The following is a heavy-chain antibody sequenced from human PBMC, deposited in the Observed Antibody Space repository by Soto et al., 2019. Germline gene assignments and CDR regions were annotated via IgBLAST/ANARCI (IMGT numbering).Heavy chain of an antibody. CDR3: ARDSHVGSGWQLTADY. J-gene: IGHJ4*02. CDR1: GFTFSSYG. V-gene: IGHV3-33*01. CDR2: IWYDGSNK. D-gene: IGHD6-19*01. Sequence: GGSLSLSSAAAGFTFSSYGMRWVRQAPGKGLEWVAVIWYDGSNKYYAESVKGRFTISRDNSKNTLYLQMNSLRAEDTAVYYCARDSHVGSGWQLTADYWGQGTLVTVSS.